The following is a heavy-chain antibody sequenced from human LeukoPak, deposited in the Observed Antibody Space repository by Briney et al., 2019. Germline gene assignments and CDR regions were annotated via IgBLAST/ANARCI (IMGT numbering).Heavy chain of an antibody. Sequence: GGSLRLSCAASGFTFSNYWMTWVRQAPGKGLEWVANVNQDGSERYYVNSVRGRFTISRDNAKNSLDLQMSSLRAEDTALYFCAKANAMDVWGQGTTVTVSS. CDR3: AKANAMDV. J-gene: IGHJ6*02. CDR1: GFTFSNYW. CDR2: VNQDGSER. V-gene: IGHV3-7*01.